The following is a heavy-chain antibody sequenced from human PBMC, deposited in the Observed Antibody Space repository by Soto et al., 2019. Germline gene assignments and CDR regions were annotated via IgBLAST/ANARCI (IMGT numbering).Heavy chain of an antibody. D-gene: IGHD6-13*01. J-gene: IGHJ4*02. CDR2: INPSGGST. V-gene: IGHV1-46*01. Sequence: QVQLVQSGAEVKKPGASVKVSCKASGYTFTSYYMHWVRQAPGQGLEGMGIINPSGGSTSYAQKFQGRVTMTRDTSTSTVYMELSSLRSEDTAVYYCARVFSIAAAWYYFDYWGQGTLVTVSS. CDR3: ARVFSIAAAWYYFDY. CDR1: GYTFTSYY.